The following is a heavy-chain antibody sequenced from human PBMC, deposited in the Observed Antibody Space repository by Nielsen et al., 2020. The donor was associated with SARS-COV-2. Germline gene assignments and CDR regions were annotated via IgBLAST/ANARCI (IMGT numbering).Heavy chain of an antibody. CDR3: AKTPGYCSSTSCYYYYGMDV. V-gene: IGHV3-23*03. CDR1: GFTFSSYA. D-gene: IGHD2-2*01. Sequence: LSLTRAASGFTFSSYAMSWVRQAPGKGLEWVSVIYSGGSSTYYADSVKGRFTISRDNSKNTLYLQMNSLRVEDTAVYYCAKTPGYCSSTSCYYYYGMDVWGQGTTVTVSS. J-gene: IGHJ6*02. CDR2: IYSGGSST.